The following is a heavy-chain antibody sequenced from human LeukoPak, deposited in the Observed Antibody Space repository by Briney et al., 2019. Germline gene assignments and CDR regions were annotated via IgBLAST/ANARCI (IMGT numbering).Heavy chain of an antibody. CDR2: IYSGGGT. D-gene: IGHD3-10*02. J-gene: IGHJ6*04. CDR1: GFTVSSNY. V-gene: IGHV3-53*01. Sequence: GGSLRLSCAASGFTVSSNYMSWVRQAPGKGLEWVSVIYSGGGTYYADSVKGRFTISRDNAKNSLYLQMNSLRAEDTAVYYCAELGITMIGGVWGKGTTVTISS. CDR3: AELGITMIGGV.